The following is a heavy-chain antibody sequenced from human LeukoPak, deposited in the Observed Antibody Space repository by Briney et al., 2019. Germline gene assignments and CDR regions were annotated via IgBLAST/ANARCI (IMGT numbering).Heavy chain of an antibody. J-gene: IGHJ6*03. D-gene: IGHD2-21*02. CDR3: ARGVRGCGGDCRSSYYYYMDV. V-gene: IGHV4-4*09. Sequence: SSETLSLTCTVSGGSISSYYWSWIRQPPGKGLEWIGYIYTSGSTNYNPSLKSRVTISVDTSKNQFSLKLSSVTAADTAVYYCARGVRGCGGDCRSSYYYYMDVWGKGTTVTVSS. CDR1: GGSISSYY. CDR2: IYTSGST.